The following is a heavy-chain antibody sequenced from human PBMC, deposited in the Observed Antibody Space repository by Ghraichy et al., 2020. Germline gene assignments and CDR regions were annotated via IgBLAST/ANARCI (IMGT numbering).Heavy chain of an antibody. D-gene: IGHD3-22*01. CDR3: ASSPYYYDSSGYYFDY. V-gene: IGHV3-11*01. J-gene: IGHJ4*02. Sequence: GGSLRLSCAASGFTFSEYYMSWIRQAPGKGLEWVSYISSSGGTIYYADSVKGRLTISRDNAKKSLYLQMHSLRAEDTAVYYCASSPYYYDSSGYYFDYWGQGTLVTVSS. CDR1: GFTFSEYY. CDR2: ISSSGGTI.